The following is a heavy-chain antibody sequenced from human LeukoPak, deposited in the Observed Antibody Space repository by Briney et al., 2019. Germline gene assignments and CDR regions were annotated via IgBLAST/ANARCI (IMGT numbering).Heavy chain of an antibody. CDR1: GGSISSSSYY. J-gene: IGHJ4*02. V-gene: IGHV4-39*01. CDR2: VYYSGST. CDR3: ARQYCSSTSCPRVFDY. D-gene: IGHD2-2*01. Sequence: PSETLSLTCTVSGGSISSSSYYWGWIRQPPGKGLEWIGSVYYSGSTYYNPSLESRVTISVDTSKKQFSLKLSSVTAADTAVYYCARQYCSSTSCPRVFDYWGQGTMVTVSS.